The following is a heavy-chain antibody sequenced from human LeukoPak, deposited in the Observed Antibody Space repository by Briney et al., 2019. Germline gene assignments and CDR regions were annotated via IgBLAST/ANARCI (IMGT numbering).Heavy chain of an antibody. Sequence: QAGGSLRLSCAASGFIFGDAAMQWVRQPPGKGLEYVAAISTDGSMTNYANYVKGRFTISRDNFKNTLYLQMGSLRAEDMAVYFCARVIHRSGWYFLDSWGQGSLVTVSS. CDR3: ARVIHRSGWYFLDS. J-gene: IGHJ4*02. D-gene: IGHD6-19*01. CDR2: ISTDGSMT. CDR1: GFIFGDAA. V-gene: IGHV3-64*01.